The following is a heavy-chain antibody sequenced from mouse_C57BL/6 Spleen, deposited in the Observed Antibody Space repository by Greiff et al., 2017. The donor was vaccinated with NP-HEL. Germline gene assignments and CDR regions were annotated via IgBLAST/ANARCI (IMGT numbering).Heavy chain of an antibody. V-gene: IGHV5-6*01. CDR1: GFTFSSYC. D-gene: IGHD6-1*01. Sequence: EVQRVESGGDLVKPGGSLKLSCAASGFTFSSYCMSWVRQTPDRRLEWVGTIGSGGSYTYYPDSVKGRSTISGDNAKNTLYLQMSSLKSEDTAMYYCARHSLLSMDYWGQGTSVTVSS. CDR3: ARHSLLSMDY. CDR2: IGSGGSYT. J-gene: IGHJ4*01.